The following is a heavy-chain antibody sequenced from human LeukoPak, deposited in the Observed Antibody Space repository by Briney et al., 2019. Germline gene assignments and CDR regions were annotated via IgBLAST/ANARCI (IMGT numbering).Heavy chain of an antibody. CDR1: GGSISSYY. V-gene: IGHV4-59*08. D-gene: IGHD3-3*01. J-gene: IGHJ5*02. CDR3: ARGIYDLHLGGWFDP. Sequence: SETLSLTCTVSGGSISSYYWSWIRQPPGKGLEWIGYIYYSGSTNYNPSLKSRVTISVDTSKNQFSLKLSSVTAADTAVYYCARGIYDLHLGGWFDPWGQGTLVTVSS. CDR2: IYYSGST.